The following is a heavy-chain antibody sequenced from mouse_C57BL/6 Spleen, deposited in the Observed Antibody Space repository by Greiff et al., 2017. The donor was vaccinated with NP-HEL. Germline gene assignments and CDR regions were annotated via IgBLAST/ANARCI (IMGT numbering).Heavy chain of an antibody. V-gene: IGHV3-6*01. J-gene: IGHJ2*01. CDR2: ISYDGSN. CDR1: GYSITSGYF. CDR3: ASMVTTGGFDY. D-gene: IGHD2-2*01. Sequence: ESGPGLVKPSQSLSLTCSVTGYSITSGYFWNWIRQFPGNKLEWMGYISYDGSNNYNPFLKNRISITHDTSNNQFFLKLNSVTTEDTATYYCASMVTTGGFDYWGQGTTLTVSS.